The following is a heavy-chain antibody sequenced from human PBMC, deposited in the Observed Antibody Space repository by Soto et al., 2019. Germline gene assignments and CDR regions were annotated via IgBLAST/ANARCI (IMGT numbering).Heavy chain of an antibody. D-gene: IGHD3-10*01. J-gene: IGHJ3*02. V-gene: IGHV1-46*03. CDR2: INPSGDST. CDR3: APPRVSSNYGVFHI. CDR1: GYTFTNSY. Sequence: ASVKVSCKASGYTFTNSYIHWVRQTPGQGLQWMGMINPSGDSTTYAQRFQGRVTLTRDTSTTTVYMELSSLRSEDTAIYYCAPPRVSSNYGVFHIGGKGTLVPVSS.